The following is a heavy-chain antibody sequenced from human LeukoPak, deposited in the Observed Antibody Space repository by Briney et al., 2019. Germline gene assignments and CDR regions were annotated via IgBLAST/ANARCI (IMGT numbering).Heavy chain of an antibody. D-gene: IGHD3-9*01. CDR1: GFSFSSYD. V-gene: IGHV3-23*01. Sequence: GGSLRLSCAASGFSFSSYDMHWVRQAPGKGLEWVSIISGSGGRTYYADSAKGRFTISRDTSKNTLYLQMNSLRAEDTAVYYCAKESDILTGYYEAWGQGTLVTVSS. CDR2: ISGSGGRT. CDR3: AKESDILTGYYEA. J-gene: IGHJ5*02.